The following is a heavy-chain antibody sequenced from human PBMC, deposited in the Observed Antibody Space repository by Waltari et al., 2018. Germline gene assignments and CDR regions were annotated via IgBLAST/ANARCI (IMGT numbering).Heavy chain of an antibody. CDR1: GGSVRSTGYC. CDR2: VCHTGLT. D-gene: IGHD1-26*01. CDR3: ATYRSGAGPD. V-gene: IGHV4-39*07. J-gene: IGHJ4*02. Sequence: QLQLQESGPGLVKPSETLSLTCTVSGGSVRSTGYCWGWICQPPGKGLGGMRGVCHTGLTYYTPSRKRRVTISVDRPSNQFARGLTSVTAADTAVYYGATYRSGAGPDWGQGSLVTVSS.